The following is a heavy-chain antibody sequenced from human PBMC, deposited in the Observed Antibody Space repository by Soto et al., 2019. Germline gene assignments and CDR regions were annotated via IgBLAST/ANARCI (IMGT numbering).Heavy chain of an antibody. CDR1: GGSISSSSYY. Sequence: SSETLSLTCTVTGGSISSSSYYWGWIRQPPGKGLEWIGSIYYSGSTNYKSSLKSRVTISVDTSKNQFSLKLSSVTAADTAVYYCARNNGRENYYDSSGYWYYFDYWGQGTLVTVSS. J-gene: IGHJ4*02. CDR2: IYYSGST. D-gene: IGHD3-22*01. V-gene: IGHV4-39*07. CDR3: ARNNGRENYYDSSGYWYYFDY.